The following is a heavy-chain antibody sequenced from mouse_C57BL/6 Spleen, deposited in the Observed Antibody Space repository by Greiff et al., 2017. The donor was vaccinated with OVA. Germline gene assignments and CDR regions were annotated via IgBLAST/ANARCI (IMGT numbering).Heavy chain of an antibody. J-gene: IGHJ3*01. V-gene: IGHV1-64*01. CDR1: GYTFTSYW. Sequence: QVQLQQPGAELVKPGASVKLSCKASGYTFTSYWMHWVKQRPGQGLEWIGMIRPNSGSTNYNEKFKSKATMTVDKSSSTAYMQLSSLTSEDSAVYYCARYYGSSHPFAYWGQGTLVTVSA. CDR3: ARYYGSSHPFAY. CDR2: IRPNSGST. D-gene: IGHD1-1*01.